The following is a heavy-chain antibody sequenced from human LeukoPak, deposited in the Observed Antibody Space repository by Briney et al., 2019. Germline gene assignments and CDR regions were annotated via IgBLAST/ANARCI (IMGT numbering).Heavy chain of an antibody. Sequence: PGGSLRLSCAVSGLTFSDYYMSWTRQAPGQGPELVSYISPSGSSIFYVDSVKGRFTISRDNAKNSLYLQMNSLRAEDTAVYYCTRGRHGLEYWGQGTLVTVSS. CDR2: ISPSGSSI. CDR3: TRGRHGLEY. CDR1: GLTFSDYY. J-gene: IGHJ4*02. V-gene: IGHV3-11*01. D-gene: IGHD4-17*01.